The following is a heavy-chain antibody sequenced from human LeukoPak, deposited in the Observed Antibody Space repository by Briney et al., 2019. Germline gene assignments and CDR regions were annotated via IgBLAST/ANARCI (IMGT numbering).Heavy chain of an antibody. CDR2: ISSSSSYI. V-gene: IGHV3-21*01. CDR1: GFTFSSYS. D-gene: IGHD3-16*02. J-gene: IGHJ4*02. CDR3: ARDYDYVWGSYRYTEFDY. Sequence: PGGSLRLSCAASGFTFSSYSMNWVRQAPGKGLEWVSSISSSSSYINYADSVKGRFTISRDSAKNSLYLQMNSLRAEDTAVYYCARDYDYVWGSYRYTEFDYWGQGTLVTVSS.